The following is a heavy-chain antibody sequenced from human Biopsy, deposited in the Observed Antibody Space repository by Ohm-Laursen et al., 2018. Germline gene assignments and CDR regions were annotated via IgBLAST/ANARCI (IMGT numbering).Heavy chain of an antibody. CDR1: GYTFTALS. CDR3: ARGRRHCSGTCSRWYFDL. D-gene: IGHD2-2*01. J-gene: IGHJ2*01. V-gene: IGHV1-2*02. Sequence: ATVKISSNPSGYTFTALSVHWLRQAPGQGLEWMGWINPKSGDTDYPQNFQGRVSMTRDTSISTAYMDLSRLRSDDTAVYYCARGRRHCSGTCSRWYFDLWGRGTLVTVSS. CDR2: INPKSGDT.